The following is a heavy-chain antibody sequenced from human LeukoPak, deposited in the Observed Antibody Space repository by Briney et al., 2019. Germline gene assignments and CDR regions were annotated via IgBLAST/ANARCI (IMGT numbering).Heavy chain of an antibody. V-gene: IGHV3-33*01. D-gene: IGHD6-19*01. CDR3: ARDSDIGWSGGAFDI. CDR2: IWYDGSNK. J-gene: IGHJ3*02. Sequence: GGSLRLSCAASGFTFSSYGMHWVRQAPGKGLEWVAVIWYDGSNKYYADSVKGRFTISRDNSKNTLYLQMNSLRAEDTAVYYCARDSDIGWSGGAFDIWGQGTMVTVSS. CDR1: GFTFSSYG.